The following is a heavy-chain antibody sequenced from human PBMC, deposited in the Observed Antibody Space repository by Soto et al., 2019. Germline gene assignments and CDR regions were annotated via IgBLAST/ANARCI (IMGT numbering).Heavy chain of an antibody. CDR3: AKERGYGSGARCYSFDS. D-gene: IGHD2-15*01. Sequence: GGSLRLSCAASGFPFSSYAMSWVRQAPGKGLEWLSVISGSGGTTYYADSVKGRFTISRDNSKNTLTLQINSLRVEDTAVYYCAKERGYGSGARCYSFDSWGQGTLVTVSS. V-gene: IGHV3-23*01. CDR2: ISGSGGTT. CDR1: GFPFSSYA. J-gene: IGHJ4*02.